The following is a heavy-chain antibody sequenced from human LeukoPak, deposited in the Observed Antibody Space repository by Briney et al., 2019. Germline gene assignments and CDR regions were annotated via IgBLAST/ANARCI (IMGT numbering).Heavy chain of an antibody. CDR1: GYTFTGYY. Sequence: ASVKVSCKASGYTFTGYYMHLVRQAPGQGLEWMGWFDPDSGGTHYAQTFQGRVTMTRDTSISTAYMELNRLRSDDTAVYYCARQQHLLDYWGQGTLATVSS. CDR2: FDPDSGGT. J-gene: IGHJ4*02. D-gene: IGHD6-13*01. CDR3: ARQQHLLDY. V-gene: IGHV1-2*02.